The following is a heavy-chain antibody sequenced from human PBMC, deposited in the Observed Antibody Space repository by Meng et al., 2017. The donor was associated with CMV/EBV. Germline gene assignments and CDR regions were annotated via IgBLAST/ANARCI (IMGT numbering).Heavy chain of an antibody. CDR2: ISSSSSTI. V-gene: IGHV3-48*04. CDR3: AAYGGYNWFDP. J-gene: IGHJ5*02. D-gene: IGHD4-23*01. CDR1: GFTFSSYS. Sequence: GGSLRLSCAASGFTFSSYSMNWVRQAPGKGLEWVSYISSSSSTIYYADSVKGRFTISRDNAKNSLYLQMNSLRAEDTAVYYCAAYGGYNWFDPWGQGTLVTVSS.